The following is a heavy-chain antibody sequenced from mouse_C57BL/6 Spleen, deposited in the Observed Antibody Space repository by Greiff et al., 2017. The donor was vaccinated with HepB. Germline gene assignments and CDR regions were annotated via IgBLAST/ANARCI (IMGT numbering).Heavy chain of an antibody. CDR2: ISSGGDYI. V-gene: IGHV5-9-1*02. D-gene: IGHD2-3*01. CDR3: TRDRRPYYDGFLFAY. J-gene: IGHJ3*01. Sequence: DVHLVESGEGLVKPGGSLKLSCAASGFTFSSYAMSWVRQTPEKRLEWVAYISSGGDYIYYADTVKGRFTISRDNARNTLYLQMSSLKSEDTAMYYCTRDRRPYYDGFLFAYWGQGTLVTVSA. CDR1: GFTFSSYA.